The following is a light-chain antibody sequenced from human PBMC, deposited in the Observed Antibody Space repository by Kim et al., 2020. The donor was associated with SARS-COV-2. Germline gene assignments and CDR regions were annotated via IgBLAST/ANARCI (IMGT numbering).Light chain of an antibody. V-gene: IGKV1-5*01. CDR1: QSISSW. CDR3: QQYDSREFT. Sequence: DIQMTQSPSTLSASVGDRVTITCRASQSISSWLAWYQQKSGTAPKVLIYDASVLESGVPSRFSARGAGTEFTLTISTLQPDDSATYYCQQYDSREFTFGQGNKLEI. CDR2: DAS. J-gene: IGKJ2*01.